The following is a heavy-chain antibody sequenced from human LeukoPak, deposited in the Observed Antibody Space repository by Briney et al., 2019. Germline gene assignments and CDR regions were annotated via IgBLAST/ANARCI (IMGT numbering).Heavy chain of an antibody. CDR1: GFTFSNYG. D-gene: IGHD3-10*01. CDR2: IWSDGSNK. J-gene: IGHJ4*02. CDR3: ARSDDGSGSYDFDY. V-gene: IGHV3-33*01. Sequence: QPGRSLRLSCAASGFTFSNYGMHWVHQAPGKGLEWVAIIWSDGSNKYYGDSVKGRFTISRDNSKNTLYLQMNSLRAEDTAVYYCARSDDGSGSYDFDYWGQGTLVTVSS.